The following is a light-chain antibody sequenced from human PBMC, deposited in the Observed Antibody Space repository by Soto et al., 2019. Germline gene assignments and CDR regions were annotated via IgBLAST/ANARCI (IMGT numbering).Light chain of an antibody. CDR1: QSVSSY. V-gene: IGKV3-11*01. CDR3: QQRSNWPPLT. Sequence: EIVLTQSPATLSLSPGERATLSCRASQSVSSYLAWYQQKPGQAARLLXYDASNRATGIPARFSGSGSGTDFTLTISSPEPEDFAVYYCQQRSNWPPLTFGGGTKVDIK. J-gene: IGKJ4*01. CDR2: DAS.